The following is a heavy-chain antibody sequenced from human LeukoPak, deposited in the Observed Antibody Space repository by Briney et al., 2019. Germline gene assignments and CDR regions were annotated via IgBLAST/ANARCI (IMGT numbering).Heavy chain of an antibody. D-gene: IGHD2-2*02. CDR1: GGTFSSYA. CDR2: IIPIFGTA. CDR3: ATCARNFYCYRFDY. Sequence: ASVKVSCKASGGTFSSYAISWVRQAPGQGLEWMGGIIPIFGTASYAQKFQGRVTITADESTSTAYMELSSQRSEDTAVYYCATCARNFYCYRFDYWGQGTLVTVSS. J-gene: IGHJ4*02. V-gene: IGHV1-69*13.